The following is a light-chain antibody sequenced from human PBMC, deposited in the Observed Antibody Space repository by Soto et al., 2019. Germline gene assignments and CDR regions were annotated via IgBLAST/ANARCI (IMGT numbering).Light chain of an antibody. CDR3: ETWDSSTRV. CDR1: SGHSSYI. V-gene: IGLV4-60*02. Sequence: QSVLTQSSSASASLGSSVKLTCTLSSGHSSYIIALHQQQPGKAPRYLMKLEGSGSYNKGSGVPDRFSGSSSGADRYLTISNLQFEDEADYYCETWDSSTRVFGGGTKLTVL. CDR2: LEGSGSY. J-gene: IGLJ2*01.